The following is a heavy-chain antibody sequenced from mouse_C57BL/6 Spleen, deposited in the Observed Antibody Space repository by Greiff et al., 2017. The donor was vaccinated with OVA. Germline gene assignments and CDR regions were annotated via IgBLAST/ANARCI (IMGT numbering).Heavy chain of an antibody. CDR1: GYTFTSYG. CDR3: ARKDDYGVDWYFDV. V-gene: IGHV1-81*01. Sequence: QVQLQQSGAELARPGASVKLSCKASGYTFTSYGISWVKQRPGQGLEWIGEIYPRSGNTYYNEKFKGKATLTADKSSSTAYMELRSLTSEDSAVYFCARKDDYGVDWYFDVWGTGTTVTVSS. D-gene: IGHD2-4*01. J-gene: IGHJ1*03. CDR2: IYPRSGNT.